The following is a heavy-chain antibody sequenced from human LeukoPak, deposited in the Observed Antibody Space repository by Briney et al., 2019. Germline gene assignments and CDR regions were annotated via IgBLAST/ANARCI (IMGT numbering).Heavy chain of an antibody. Sequence: ASVKVSCKASGYAFTGYYMHWVRQAPGQGLEWMGWINPNSGGTNYAQKFQGRVTMTRDTSISTAYMELSRLRSDDTAVYYCARDTEQWLTAAWFDPWGQGTLVTVSS. V-gene: IGHV1-2*02. J-gene: IGHJ5*02. CDR1: GYAFTGYY. D-gene: IGHD6-19*01. CDR2: INPNSGGT. CDR3: ARDTEQWLTAAWFDP.